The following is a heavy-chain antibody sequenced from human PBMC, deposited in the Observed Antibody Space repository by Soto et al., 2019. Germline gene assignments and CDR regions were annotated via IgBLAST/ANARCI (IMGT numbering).Heavy chain of an antibody. Sequence: EVQLLESGGGLVQPGGSLRLSCAASVFTFSCYAMSWVRQAPGKGLEWVSAISGSGGSTYYADSVKGRFTISRDNSKNTLYLQMKSLRAEDTAVYYCAYSLPSLYSSSWSTLTFDYWGQGTLVTVSS. CDR2: ISGSGGST. J-gene: IGHJ4*02. D-gene: IGHD6-13*01. CDR3: AYSLPSLYSSSWSTLTFDY. CDR1: VFTFSCYA. V-gene: IGHV3-23*01.